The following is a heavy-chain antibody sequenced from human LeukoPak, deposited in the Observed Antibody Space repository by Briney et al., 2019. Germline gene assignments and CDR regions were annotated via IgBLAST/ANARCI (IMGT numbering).Heavy chain of an antibody. CDR3: ARVGVDLWFDP. D-gene: IGHD3/OR15-3a*01. V-gene: IGHV1-2*06. J-gene: IGHJ5*02. CDR1: GYTFTGYY. CDR2: INPNSGGT. Sequence: ASVKVSCXASGYTFTGYYIHWLRQAPGQGLEWMGRINPNSGGTNYAQKFQGRVTMTRDTSISTAYMELSRLKSGDTAVYYCARVGVDLWFDPWGQGTLVTVSS.